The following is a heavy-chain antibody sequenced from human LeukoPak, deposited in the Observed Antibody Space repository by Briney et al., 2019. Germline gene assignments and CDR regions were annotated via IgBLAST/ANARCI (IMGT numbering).Heavy chain of an antibody. CDR3: AILDDTGWYCFDY. V-gene: IGHV3-53*01. CDR2: IYSGGNT. J-gene: IGHJ4*02. Sequence: PGGSLRLSCAASGFTVSSNYMSWVRQAPGKGLEWVSAIYSGGNTYYADSVKGRFTISRDNSKYTLYLQMNSLRAEDTAVYFCAILDDTGWYCFDYWGQETLVTVSS. D-gene: IGHD6-19*01. CDR1: GFTVSSNY.